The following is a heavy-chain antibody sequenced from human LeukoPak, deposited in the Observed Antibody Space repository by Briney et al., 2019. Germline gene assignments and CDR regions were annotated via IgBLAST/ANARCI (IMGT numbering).Heavy chain of an antibody. CDR3: ARRPATYYYDTTGANWYFDL. CDR2: ISYDGSNK. CDR1: GFTFSSYG. V-gene: IGHV3-30*03. D-gene: IGHD3-22*01. J-gene: IGHJ2*01. Sequence: GGSLRLSCAASGFTFSSYGMHWVRQAPGKGLEWVAVISYDGSNKYYADSVKGRFTISRDNSKNTLYLQMNSLRAEDTAVYYCARRPATYYYDTTGANWYFDLWGRGTLVTVSS.